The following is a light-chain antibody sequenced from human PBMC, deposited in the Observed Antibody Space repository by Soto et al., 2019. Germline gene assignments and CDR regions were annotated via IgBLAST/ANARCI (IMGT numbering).Light chain of an antibody. CDR1: QGIDTS. CDR3: QQSYTSPIT. V-gene: IGKV1-39*01. Sequence: SRSPWSLYASKVDRVTITCRASQGIDTSLSCYQQKPGKAPKLLIYAPSNFQSGVPSRFSGSGSGTDFTLTISSLQPEDFATYYCQQSYTSPITFGQRTRLAI. CDR2: APS. J-gene: IGKJ5*01.